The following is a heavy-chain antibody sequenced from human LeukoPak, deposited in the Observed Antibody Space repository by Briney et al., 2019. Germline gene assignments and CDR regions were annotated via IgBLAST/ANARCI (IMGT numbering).Heavy chain of an antibody. CDR1: GFTFSSYS. D-gene: IGHD5-18*01. V-gene: IGHV3-21*01. Sequence: GGSLRLSCAASGFTFSSYSMNWVRQAPGKGLEWVSSISSSSSYIYYADSVKGRFTISRDNAKNSLYLQMNSLRAEDTAVYYCARDQGGGYSYGWQSFDYWGQGTLVTVSS. J-gene: IGHJ4*02. CDR2: ISSSSSYI. CDR3: ARDQGGGYSYGWQSFDY.